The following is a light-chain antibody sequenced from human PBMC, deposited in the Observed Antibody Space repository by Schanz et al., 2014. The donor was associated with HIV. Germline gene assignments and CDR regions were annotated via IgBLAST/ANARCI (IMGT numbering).Light chain of an antibody. Sequence: QSALTQPASVSGTPGQSITISCTGSSSDVGGYNYVSWYQQHPGKPPKLMVYDVTDRPSGVSNRFSGSKSGNTASLTISGLRAEDEADYYCGTWDGSLSARVFGGGTKLTVL. CDR1: SSDVGGYNY. CDR3: GTWDGSLSARV. J-gene: IGLJ3*02. CDR2: DVT. V-gene: IGLV2-14*03.